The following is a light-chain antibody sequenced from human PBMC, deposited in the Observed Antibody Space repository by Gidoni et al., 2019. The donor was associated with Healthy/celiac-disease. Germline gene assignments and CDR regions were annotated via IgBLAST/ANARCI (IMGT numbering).Light chain of an antibody. V-gene: IGKV1-39*01. CDR2: AAS. J-gene: IGKJ4*01. CDR1: QSISSY. CDR3: QQSYSTHF. Sequence: DIQMTQSPSSLSASVGDRVTITCRASQSISSYLNWYQQKPGKAPKLLIYAASSLQSGVPSRFSGSGSGTDFTLTISSLQPEDFATYYCQQSYSTHFFXGXTKVEIK.